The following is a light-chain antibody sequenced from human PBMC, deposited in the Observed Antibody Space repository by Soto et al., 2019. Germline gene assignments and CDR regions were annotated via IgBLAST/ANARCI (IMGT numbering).Light chain of an antibody. Sequence: QSALTQPASVSGSPGQSITISCTGTSTDVGGYNYVSWYQQHPGKAPKLIIYEVSNRPSGASNRFSGSRSGNTASLTISGLQAEDEADYYCSSYTSSSTYVFGNGTKVTV. CDR1: STDVGGYNY. J-gene: IGLJ1*01. CDR3: SSYTSSSTYV. V-gene: IGLV2-14*01. CDR2: EVS.